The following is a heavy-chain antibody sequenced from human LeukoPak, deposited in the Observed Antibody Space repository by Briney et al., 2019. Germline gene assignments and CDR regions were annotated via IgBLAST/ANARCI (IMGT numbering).Heavy chain of an antibody. CDR2: IYYGGST. V-gene: IGHV4-59*01. CDR3: ARDQGSSWGLFDY. J-gene: IGHJ4*02. Sequence: SETLSLTCTVSGGSISSYYWSWIRQPPGKGLEWIGYIYYGGSTNYNPSLKSRVTISVDTSKNQFSLKLSSVTAADTAVYYCARDQGSSWGLFDYWGQGTLVTVSS. CDR1: GGSISSYY. D-gene: IGHD6-13*01.